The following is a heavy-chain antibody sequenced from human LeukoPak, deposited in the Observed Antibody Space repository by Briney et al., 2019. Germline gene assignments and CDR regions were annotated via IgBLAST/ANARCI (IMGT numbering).Heavy chain of an antibody. V-gene: IGHV5-51*01. D-gene: IGHD6-13*01. CDR3: ARADDDIAAAGNPPYGMDV. CDR1: GYSFTSYW. J-gene: IGHJ6*02. CDR2: SYPGDSDT. Sequence: GESLKISCKGSGYSFTSYWIGWVRQMPGKGLEWMGISYPGDSDTRYSPSFQGQVTISADKSISTAYLQWSSLKASDTAMYYCARADDDIAAAGNPPYGMDVWGQGTTVTVSS.